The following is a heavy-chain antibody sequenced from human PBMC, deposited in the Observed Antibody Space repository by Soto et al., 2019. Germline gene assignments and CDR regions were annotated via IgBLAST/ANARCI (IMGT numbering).Heavy chain of an antibody. J-gene: IGHJ5*02. CDR1: GLEVSYNY. Sequence: GGSLRLSCAASGLEVSYNYMNWVRQAPGKGLEWVSVLYNSEATYYAESVKGRFTISRDTVKNTVYLEMNNLRVDDTAVYYCARDKTQGAGWFDPWGRGTLVTVSS. CDR3: ARDKTQGAGWFDP. V-gene: IGHV3-53*01. CDR2: LYNSEAT.